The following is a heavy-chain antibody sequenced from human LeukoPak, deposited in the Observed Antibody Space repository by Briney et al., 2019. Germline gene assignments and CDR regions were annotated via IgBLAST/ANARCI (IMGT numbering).Heavy chain of an antibody. D-gene: IGHD5-18*01. CDR3: ARGPAAMVKGGFFYFDY. V-gene: IGHV1-3*03. CDR2: INAGNGNT. Sequence: GASVKVSCKASGYTFTSYAMHWVRQAPGQRLEWMGWINAGNGNTKYSQEFQGRVTITRDTSASTAYMELSSLRSEDMAVYYCARGPAAMVKGGFFYFDYWGQGTLVTVSS. J-gene: IGHJ4*02. CDR1: GYTFTSYA.